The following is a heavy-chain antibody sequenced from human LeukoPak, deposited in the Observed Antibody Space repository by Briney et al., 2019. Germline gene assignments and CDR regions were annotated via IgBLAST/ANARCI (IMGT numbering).Heavy chain of an antibody. D-gene: IGHD3-3*01. Sequence: SETLSLTCTVSGNSVRSSSFYWGWIRQPPGKGREWIGSIYYSGTAYYNPSLKSRVTISGDASRNQFSLRLSSVTASDTAVYYCVSTLRFLPYRRFDYWGQGTLVTVSS. CDR2: IYYSGTA. J-gene: IGHJ4*02. CDR3: VSTLRFLPYRRFDY. CDR1: GNSVRSSSFY. V-gene: IGHV4-39*01.